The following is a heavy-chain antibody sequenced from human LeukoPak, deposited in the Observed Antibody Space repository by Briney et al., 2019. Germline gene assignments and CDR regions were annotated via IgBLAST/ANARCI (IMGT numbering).Heavy chain of an antibody. J-gene: IGHJ5*02. CDR1: GFDVKSHD. Sequence: PGGSLRLSCAASGFDVKSHDIHWVRQPIGKGLEWVSSIESPRDIYYAGSVKGRFTISRDNAKNSLYLQMNSLRAEDTALYYCAKGGYSGYESWFDPWGQGTLVTVSS. D-gene: IGHD5-12*01. CDR2: IESPRDI. V-gene: IGHV3-13*01. CDR3: AKGGYSGYESWFDP.